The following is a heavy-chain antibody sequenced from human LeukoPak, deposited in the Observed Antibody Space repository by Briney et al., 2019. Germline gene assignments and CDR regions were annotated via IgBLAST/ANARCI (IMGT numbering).Heavy chain of an antibody. CDR3: AKDRERFLEWLGIDY. D-gene: IGHD3-3*01. CDR1: GFTFTDFY. V-gene: IGHV3-11*04. Sequence: GGSLRLSCAASGFTFTDFYMSWIRQAPGKGLEWVSYITNSGTTIYYADSVKGRFTISRDNSKNTLYLQMNSLRAEDTAVYYCAKDRERFLEWLGIDYWGQGTLVTVSS. CDR2: ITNSGTTI. J-gene: IGHJ4*02.